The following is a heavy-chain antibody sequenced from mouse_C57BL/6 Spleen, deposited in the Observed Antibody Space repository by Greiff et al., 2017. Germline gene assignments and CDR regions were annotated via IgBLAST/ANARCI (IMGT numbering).Heavy chain of an antibody. CDR3: TTGTTMVTPAWFAY. J-gene: IGHJ3*01. CDR2: IDPENGDT. D-gene: IGHD2-2*01. Sequence: VHVKQSGAELVRPGASVKLSCTASGFNIKDDYMHWVKQRPEQGLEWIGWIDPENGDTEYASKFQGKATITADTSSNTAYLQLSSLTSADTAVYYCTTGTTMVTPAWFAYWGQGTLVTVSA. CDR1: GFNIKDDY. V-gene: IGHV14-4*01.